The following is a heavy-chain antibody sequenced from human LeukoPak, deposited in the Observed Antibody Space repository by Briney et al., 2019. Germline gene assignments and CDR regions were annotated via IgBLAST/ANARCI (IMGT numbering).Heavy chain of an antibody. CDR1: GFTFSSYW. CDR2: INSDGNST. J-gene: IGHJ5*02. CDR3: ARDLRTTNWFDP. V-gene: IGHV3-74*01. D-gene: IGHD4-17*01. Sequence: GGSLRLSCAASGFTFSSYWMHWVRQDPGKGLVWVSRINSDGNSTSYADSVKGRFTISRDNAKNTLYLQMNSLRAEDTAVYYCARDLRTTNWFDPWGQGTLVTVSS.